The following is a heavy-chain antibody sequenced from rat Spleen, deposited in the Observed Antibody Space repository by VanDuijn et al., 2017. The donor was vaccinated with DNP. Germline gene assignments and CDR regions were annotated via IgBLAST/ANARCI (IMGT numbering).Heavy chain of an antibody. CDR1: GFTVNNFW. J-gene: IGHJ2*01. CDR2: IFSSGGST. V-gene: IGHV5-31*01. CDR3: IRWNSGHFDY. D-gene: IGHD4-3*01. Sequence: EVQLVESGGGLVQPGRSLKLSCVASGFTVNNFWMAWIRQVPGKGLEWVAAIFSSGGSTYYPNSVRGRFTISRDNAKSTLYLQMNSLRSEDMATYYCIRWNSGHFDYWGQGVMVTVSS.